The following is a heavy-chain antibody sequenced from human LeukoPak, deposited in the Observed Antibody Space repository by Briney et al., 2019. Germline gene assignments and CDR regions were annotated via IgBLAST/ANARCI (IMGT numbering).Heavy chain of an antibody. CDR1: GFTFSSYA. J-gene: IGHJ6*02. D-gene: IGHD6-13*01. V-gene: IGHV3-30*04. CDR2: ISYDGSNK. Sequence: GGSLRLSCAASGFTFSSYAMHWVRQAPGKGLEWVAVISYDGSNKYYADSVKGRFTISRDNSKNTLYLQMNRLRAEDTAVYYCARDRRAWYVRAHYYYYGMDVWGQGTTVTVSS. CDR3: ARDRRAWYVRAHYYYYGMDV.